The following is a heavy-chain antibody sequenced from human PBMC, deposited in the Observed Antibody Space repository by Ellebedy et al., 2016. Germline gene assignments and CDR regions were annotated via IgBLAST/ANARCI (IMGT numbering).Heavy chain of an antibody. CDR1: GGSISSNY. J-gene: IGHJ6*03. CDR3: ARGQRGYDFWSGYPPLYYYYMDV. CDR2: IYYRGST. V-gene: IGHV4-59*01. D-gene: IGHD3-3*01. Sequence: SETLSLXXTVSGGSISSNYWSWMRQPPGKGLEWIGYIYYRGSTNYNPSLKSRVTISVDTSKTQFSLKLSSVTAADTAVYYCARGQRGYDFWSGYPPLYYYYMDVWGKGTTVTVSS.